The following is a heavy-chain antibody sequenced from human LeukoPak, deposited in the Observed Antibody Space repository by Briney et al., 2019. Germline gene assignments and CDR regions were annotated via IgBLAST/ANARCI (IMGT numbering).Heavy chain of an antibody. V-gene: IGHV1-18*01. Sequence: ASVKVSCKASGYRFTSYGISWVRQAPGQGLEWMGWISFYSGHTNYAQNLQGRVTMTTDTSTSTAYMELRSLTPDDTAVYYCARDKPTSGYYFFDYWGQGTLVTVSS. CDR3: ARDKPTSGYYFFDY. CDR1: GYRFTSYG. CDR2: ISFYSGHT. D-gene: IGHD3-3*01. J-gene: IGHJ4*02.